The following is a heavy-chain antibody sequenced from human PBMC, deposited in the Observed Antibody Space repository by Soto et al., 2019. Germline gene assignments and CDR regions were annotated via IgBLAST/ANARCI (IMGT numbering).Heavy chain of an antibody. CDR1: GGTFSSYT. CDR2: IIPILGIA. V-gene: IGHV1-69*02. D-gene: IGHD3-22*01. J-gene: IGHJ4*02. Sequence: QVQLVQSGAEVKKPGSSVKVSCKASGGTFSSYTISWVRQAPGQGLEWMGRIIPILGIANYAQKFQGRVTMTADKSTSTAYMELSSLRSEDTAVYYCARISPHYYDRSGYQYWGQGTLVTVSS. CDR3: ARISPHYYDRSGYQY.